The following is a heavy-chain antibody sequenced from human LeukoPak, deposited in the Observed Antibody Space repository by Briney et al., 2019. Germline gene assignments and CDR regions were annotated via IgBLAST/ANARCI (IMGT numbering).Heavy chain of an antibody. V-gene: IGHV4-30-2*01. CDR2: IYHSGST. D-gene: IGHD3-10*01. CDR3: ARGDYYGSGSYPDAFDI. Sequence: SETLSLTCAVSGGSISRGGYSWSWIRQPPGKSLEWSGYIYHSGSTYYNPSLKRRVTISVDRSKNQFSLKLSSVTAADTAVYYCARGDYYGSGSYPDAFDIWGQGTMVTVSS. CDR1: GGSISRGGYS. J-gene: IGHJ3*02.